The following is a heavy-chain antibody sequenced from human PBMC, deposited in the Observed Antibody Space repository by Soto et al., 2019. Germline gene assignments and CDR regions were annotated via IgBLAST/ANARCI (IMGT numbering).Heavy chain of an antibody. CDR1: GYTFTGYY. D-gene: IGHD3-10*01. J-gene: IGHJ4*02. CDR3: ARAPGADYGSGSYSLSFDY. CDR2: INPNSGGT. V-gene: IGHV1-2*04. Sequence: ASVKVSCKASGYTFTGYYMHWVRQAPGQGLEWMGWINPNSGGTNYAQKFQGWVHMTRETSISNAYMELSRLRSDDTAVYYCARAPGADYGSGSYSLSFDYWGQGTLVTVSS.